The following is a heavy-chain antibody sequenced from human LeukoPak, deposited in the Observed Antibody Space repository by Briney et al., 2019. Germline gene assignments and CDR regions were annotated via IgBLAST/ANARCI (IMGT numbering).Heavy chain of an antibody. Sequence: SETLSLTCTVSGGSFSTSSYYWGWVRQPPGKGLEWIGRIYSSAYTYYNPSLKSRATISVDTSKNQFSLKLTSVTAADTAVYYCAGSDLTQDYWDYWGQGTLVTVSS. CDR2: IYSSAYT. J-gene: IGHJ4*02. D-gene: IGHD2-15*01. CDR3: AGSDLTQDYWDY. CDR1: GGSFSTSSYY. V-gene: IGHV4-39*07.